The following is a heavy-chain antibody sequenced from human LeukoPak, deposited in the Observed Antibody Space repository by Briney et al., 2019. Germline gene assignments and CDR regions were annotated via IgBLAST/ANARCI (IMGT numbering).Heavy chain of an antibody. CDR2: INPSGDST. V-gene: IGHV1-46*01. CDR1: GYTFTSYY. J-gene: IGHJ4*02. CDR3: ARDTLGLYFFDY. Sequence: GASVKVSCKASGYTFTSYYMHWVRQAPGQGLEWMGIINPSGDSTSYAQKFQGRVTMTTDTSTSTAYMELRSLRSDDTAVYYCARDTLGLYFFDYWGQGTLVTVSS. D-gene: IGHD3-9*01.